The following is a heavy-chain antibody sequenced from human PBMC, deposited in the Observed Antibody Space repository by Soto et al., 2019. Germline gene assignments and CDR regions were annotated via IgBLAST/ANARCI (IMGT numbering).Heavy chain of an antibody. Sequence: PGGSLRLSCAASVFTFSGSAMHWVRQASGKGLEWVGRIRSKANSYATAYAASVKGRFTISRDDSKNTAYLQMNSLKTEDTAVYYCTRRAAAAAVVPYGMDVWGQGTTVTV. CDR1: VFTFSGSA. J-gene: IGHJ6*02. V-gene: IGHV3-73*01. D-gene: IGHD6-13*01. CDR3: TRRAAAAAVVPYGMDV. CDR2: IRSKANSYAT.